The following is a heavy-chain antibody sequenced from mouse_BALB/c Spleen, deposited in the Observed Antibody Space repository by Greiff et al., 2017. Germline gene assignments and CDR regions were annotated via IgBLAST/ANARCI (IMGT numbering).Heavy chain of an antibody. V-gene: IGHV3-2*02. CDR1: GYSITSDYA. J-gene: IGHJ3*01. D-gene: IGHD2-4*01. CDR2: ISYSGST. CDR3: AREGYYDYDPFAY. Sequence: DVQLQESGPGLVKPSQSLSLTCTVTGYSITSDYAWNWIRQFPGNKLEWMGYISYSGSTSYNPSLKSRISITRDTSKNQFFLQLNSVTTEDTATYYCAREGYYDYDPFAYWGQGTLVTVSA.